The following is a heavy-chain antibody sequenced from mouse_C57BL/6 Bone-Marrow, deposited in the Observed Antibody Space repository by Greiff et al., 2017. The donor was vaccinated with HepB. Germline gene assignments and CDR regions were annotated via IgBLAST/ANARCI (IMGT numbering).Heavy chain of an antibody. CDR1: GYTFTSYW. CDR3: ARFGNSLYWYFDV. D-gene: IGHD2-1*01. CDR2: IDPSDSET. J-gene: IGHJ1*03. Sequence: SGAELVRPGSSVKLSCKASGYTFTSYWMHWVKQRPIQGLEWIGNIDPSDSETHYNQKFKDKATLTVDKSSSTAYMQLSSLTSEDSAVYYCARFGNSLYWYFDVWGTGTTVTVAS. V-gene: IGHV1-52*01.